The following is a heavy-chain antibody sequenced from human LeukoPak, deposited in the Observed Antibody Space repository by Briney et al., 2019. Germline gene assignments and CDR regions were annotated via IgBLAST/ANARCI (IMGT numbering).Heavy chain of an antibody. CDR1: GYTFTGYY. V-gene: IGHV1-2*02. Sequence: ASVKVSCKASGYTFTGYYMHWVRQAPGHGLEWMGWINPNSGGTNYAQKFQGRVTMTRDTSISTAYVELSRLRSDDTAVYYCASSIITDIVRMVYALDYYGMDVWGQGTTVTVSS. J-gene: IGHJ6*02. D-gene: IGHD2-8*01. CDR3: ASSIITDIVRMVYALDYYGMDV. CDR2: INPNSGGT.